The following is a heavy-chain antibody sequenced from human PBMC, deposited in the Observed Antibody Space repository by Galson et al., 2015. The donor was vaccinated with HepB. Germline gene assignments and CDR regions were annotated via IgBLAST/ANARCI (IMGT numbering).Heavy chain of an antibody. V-gene: IGHV1-69*13. CDR2: IIPIFGTA. CDR3: ARLRGGEDIVVVTAIRGRWFDP. D-gene: IGHD2-21*02. Sequence: SVKVSCKASGGTFSSYAISWVRQAPGQGLEWMGGIIPIFGTANYAQKFQGRVTITADESTSTAYMELSSLRSEDTAVYYCARLRGGEDIVVVTAIRGRWFDPWGPGTLVTVSS. J-gene: IGHJ5*02. CDR1: GGTFSSYA.